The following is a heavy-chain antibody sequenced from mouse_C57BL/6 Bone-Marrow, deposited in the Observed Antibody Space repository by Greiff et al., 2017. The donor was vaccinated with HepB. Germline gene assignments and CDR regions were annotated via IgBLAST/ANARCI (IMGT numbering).Heavy chain of an antibody. Sequence: QVQLQQSGAELARPGASVKLSCKASGYTFTSYGISWVKQRTGQGLEWIGEIYPRSGNTYYNEKFKGKATLTADQSSSTAYMELRSLTSEDSAVYFCARDLILPYYYAMDYWGQGTSVTVSS. D-gene: IGHD1-1*01. CDR2: IYPRSGNT. J-gene: IGHJ4*01. CDR3: ARDLILPYYYAMDY. CDR1: GYTFTSYG. V-gene: IGHV1-81*01.